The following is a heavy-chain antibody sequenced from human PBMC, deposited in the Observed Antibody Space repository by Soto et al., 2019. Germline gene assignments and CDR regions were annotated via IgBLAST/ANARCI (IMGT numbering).Heavy chain of an antibody. V-gene: IGHV4-59*01. CDR1: GDSITSYN. D-gene: IGHD2-21*01. J-gene: IGHJ5*02. CDR2: VYSSGST. CDR3: ARRAVVAVTGSLDNWLDP. Sequence: SETLSLTCTVSGDSITSYNWNWLRQPPGKALEWIGYVYSSGSTNYNPSLKSRVTISVDTSRNQFSLKVNSVTAADTAMYYCARRAVVAVTGSLDNWLDPWGQGILATVSS.